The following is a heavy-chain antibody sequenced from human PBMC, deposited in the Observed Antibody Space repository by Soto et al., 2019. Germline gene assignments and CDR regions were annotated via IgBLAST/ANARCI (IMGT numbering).Heavy chain of an antibody. V-gene: IGHV1-8*01. CDR2: MNPNSGNT. J-gene: IGHJ3*02. CDR3: ARARGGDVRFLEGFPEVFDI. D-gene: IGHD3-3*01. CDR1: GYTFTSYD. Sequence: ASVKVSCKASGYTFTSYDINWVRQATGQGLEWMGWMNPNSGNTGYAQKFQGRVTMTRNTSISTAYMELSSLRSEDTAGYYCARARGGDVRFLEGFPEVFDIGGQGKMATVPS.